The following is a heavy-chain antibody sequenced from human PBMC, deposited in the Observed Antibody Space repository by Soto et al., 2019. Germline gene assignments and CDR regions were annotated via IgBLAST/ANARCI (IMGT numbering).Heavy chain of an antibody. D-gene: IGHD3-22*01. V-gene: IGHV3-64D*06. CDR3: VKDLNSDSSGYFIDD. Sequence: EVQLVESGGGLVQPGGSLRLSCSASGFTFSSYVMYWVRQALGKGLEYVSAISSNGVGTYYADSVKGRFTISRDNSKNTLYLQMSSLRAEDTAVYYCVKDLNSDSSGYFIDDWGQGTLVTVSS. J-gene: IGHJ4*02. CDR2: ISSNGVGT. CDR1: GFTFSSYV.